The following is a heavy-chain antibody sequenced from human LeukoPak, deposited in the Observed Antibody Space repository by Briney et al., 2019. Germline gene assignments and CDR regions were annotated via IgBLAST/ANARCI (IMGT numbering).Heavy chain of an antibody. Sequence: GGSLRLSCAASGFTFSSYAMSWVRQAPGKGLEWVSAISGSGGSTYYADSVKGRFTISRDNSKNTLYLQMNSLRAEDTAEYYCAKGAILTGYYLYYFDYWGQGTLVTVSS. CDR1: GFTFSSYA. J-gene: IGHJ4*02. D-gene: IGHD3-9*01. CDR2: ISGSGGST. V-gene: IGHV3-23*01. CDR3: AKGAILTGYYLYYFDY.